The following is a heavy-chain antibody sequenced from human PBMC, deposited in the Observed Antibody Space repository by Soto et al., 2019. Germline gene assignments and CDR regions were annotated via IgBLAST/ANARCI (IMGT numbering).Heavy chain of an antibody. CDR3: SREAEGTFYFDY. J-gene: IGHJ4*02. CDR2: IHPSDGRT. V-gene: IGHV1-46*03. Sequence: QVQLVQSGAEVKKPGASVKISCQASGYNFFGYFIHWVRQAPGQGLERVKTIHPSDGRTTYTRTFQGRVTMSRDTSTTTVFMELSSPGSDDTAVYYCSREAEGTFYFDYWGQGSLITVSS. D-gene: IGHD3-10*01. CDR1: GYNFFGYF.